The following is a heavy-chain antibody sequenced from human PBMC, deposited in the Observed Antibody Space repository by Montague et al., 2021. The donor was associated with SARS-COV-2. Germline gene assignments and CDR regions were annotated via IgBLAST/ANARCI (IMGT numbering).Heavy chain of an antibody. D-gene: IGHD3-10*01. V-gene: IGHV4-39*02. CDR2: IYYSGTT. CDR1: SGSIISSGYY. Sequence: SETLSLTCSVYSGSIISSGYYWGWIRQPPGKELEWIGNIYYSGTTYYNPYRQSRGTISVDTSKNHLSLRLSAVTAADTAVYFCARGMIRGVTTPFDYWGQGSQVTVSS. CDR3: ARGMIRGVTTPFDY. J-gene: IGHJ4*02.